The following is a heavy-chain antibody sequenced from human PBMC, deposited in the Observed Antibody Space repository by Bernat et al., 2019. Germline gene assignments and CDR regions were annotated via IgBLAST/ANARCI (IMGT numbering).Heavy chain of an antibody. CDR3: ARDIGMAVAGIYFDN. V-gene: IGHV3-21*05. D-gene: IGHD6-19*01. CDR2: IYTSSTDR. CDR1: GFTFSTYS. J-gene: IGHJ4*02. Sequence: EVRLVESGGGLVKLGGSLRLSCAASGFTFSTYSMSWVRQAPGKGLEWISYIYTSSTDRYYADSVKGRFTISRDNAKNSLYLQMRSLRAEDTAVYYCARDIGMAVAGIYFDNWGQGTLVTVSS.